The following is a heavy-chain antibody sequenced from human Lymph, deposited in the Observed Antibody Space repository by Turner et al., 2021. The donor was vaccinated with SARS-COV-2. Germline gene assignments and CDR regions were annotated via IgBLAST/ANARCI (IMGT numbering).Heavy chain of an antibody. CDR1: GFTFDDYT. J-gene: IGHJ2*01. CDR3: AKDQGSGSPYWYFDL. Sequence: EVQLVESGGVVVQPGGSLRLSCAASGFTFDDYTMHWVRQAPGKGLEWVSLISWDGGSTYYADSVKGRFTISRDNSKNSLYLQMNSLRTEDTALYYYAKDQGSGSPYWYFDLWGRGTLVTVSS. V-gene: IGHV3-43*01. D-gene: IGHD1-26*01. CDR2: ISWDGGST.